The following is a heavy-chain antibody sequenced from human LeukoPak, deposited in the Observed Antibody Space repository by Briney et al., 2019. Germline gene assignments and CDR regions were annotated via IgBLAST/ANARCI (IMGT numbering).Heavy chain of an antibody. D-gene: IGHD5-12*01. V-gene: IGHV1-69*01. Sequence: SSVNVSFTASGGTFSSYAISWVRQAPGHGLEWGGGIIPIFGTANYAQKFQGRVTITADESTSTAYMELSSLRSEDTAVYYCARGDSGYDSGEGFDYWGQGTLVTVSS. CDR1: GGTFSSYA. J-gene: IGHJ4*02. CDR2: IIPIFGTA. CDR3: ARGDSGYDSGEGFDY.